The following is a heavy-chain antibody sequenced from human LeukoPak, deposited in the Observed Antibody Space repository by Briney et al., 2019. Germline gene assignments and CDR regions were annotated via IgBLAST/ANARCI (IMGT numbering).Heavy chain of an antibody. V-gene: IGHV3-9*01. CDR2: ISWSSGSI. D-gene: IGHD2-2*02. Sequence: GRSLRLSCAVSGFTFDDYAMHWVRQAPGKGLEWVSGISWSSGSIGYADSVKGRFTISRDNAKNSLYLQMNSLRAEDTALYYCAKSVVPAVILSWFDPWGQGTLVTVSS. CDR3: AKSVVPAVILSWFDP. CDR1: GFTFDDYA. J-gene: IGHJ5*02.